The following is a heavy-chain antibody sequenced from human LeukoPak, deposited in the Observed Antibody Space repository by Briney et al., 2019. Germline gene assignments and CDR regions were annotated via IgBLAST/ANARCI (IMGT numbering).Heavy chain of an antibody. V-gene: IGHV1-18*01. Sequence: ASVKVSRKASGYTFTSYGISWGRQAPGHGLEWMGWISAYNGNTNYAQKLQGRVTMTTDTSTSTAYMELRSLRSDDTAVYYCARDLFPNIVVVPAARRNYGMDVWGQGTTVTVSS. CDR2: ISAYNGNT. D-gene: IGHD2-2*01. J-gene: IGHJ6*02. CDR3: ARDLFPNIVVVPAARRNYGMDV. CDR1: GYTFTSYG.